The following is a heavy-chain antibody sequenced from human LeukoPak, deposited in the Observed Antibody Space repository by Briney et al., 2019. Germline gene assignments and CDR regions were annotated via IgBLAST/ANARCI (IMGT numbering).Heavy chain of an antibody. V-gene: IGHV3-23*01. D-gene: IGHD3-22*01. CDR1: GFTFSSYA. CDR3: AKNLDSSGYYLFDY. CDR2: ISGSGGST. J-gene: IGHJ4*02. Sequence: GGSLRLSCAASGFTFSSYAMSWVRQAPGKGLEWVPAISGSGGSTYYADSVKGRFAISRDNSKNTLYLQMNSLRAEDTAVYYCAKNLDSSGYYLFDYWGQGTLVTVSS.